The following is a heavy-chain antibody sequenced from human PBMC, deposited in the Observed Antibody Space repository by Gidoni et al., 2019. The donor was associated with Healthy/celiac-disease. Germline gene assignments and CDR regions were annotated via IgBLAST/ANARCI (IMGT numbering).Heavy chain of an antibody. V-gene: IGHV3-73*02. D-gene: IGHD7-27*01. CDR2: IRSKANSYAT. CDR3: TRPSDPGY. Sequence: EVQLVESGGGLVQPGGSLKLSCAASGFTFSGSAMHWVRQASGKGLEGVGRIRSKANSYATAYAASVKGRFTISRDDSKNTAYLQMNSLKTEDTAVYYCTRPSDPGYWGQGTLVTVSS. J-gene: IGHJ4*02. CDR1: GFTFSGSA.